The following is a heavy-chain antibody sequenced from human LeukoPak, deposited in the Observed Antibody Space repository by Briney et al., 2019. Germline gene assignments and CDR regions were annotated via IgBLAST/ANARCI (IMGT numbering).Heavy chain of an antibody. CDR3: ARDRNQYQLLLCDY. J-gene: IGHJ4*02. Sequence: AGGSLRLSCAASGFTFDDYAMHWVRQAPGKGLEWVSGISWNSGSIGYADSVKGRFTISRDNSKNTLYLQMNSLRAEDTAVYYCARDRNQYQLLLCDYWGQGALVTVSS. D-gene: IGHD2-2*01. CDR2: ISWNSGSI. CDR1: GFTFDDYA. V-gene: IGHV3-9*01.